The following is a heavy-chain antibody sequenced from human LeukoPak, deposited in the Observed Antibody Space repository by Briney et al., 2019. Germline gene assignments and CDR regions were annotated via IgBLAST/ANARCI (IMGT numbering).Heavy chain of an antibody. V-gene: IGHV1-69*13. CDR2: IIPIFGTA. Sequence: GASVKVSCKASGGTFSSYAISWVRQAPGQGLEWMGGIIPIFGTANYAQKFQGRVTITADESTSTAYVELSSLRSEDTAVYYCARNYQSSGYFQFDYWGQGTLVTVSS. CDR3: ARNYQSSGYFQFDY. CDR1: GGTFSSYA. D-gene: IGHD3-22*01. J-gene: IGHJ4*02.